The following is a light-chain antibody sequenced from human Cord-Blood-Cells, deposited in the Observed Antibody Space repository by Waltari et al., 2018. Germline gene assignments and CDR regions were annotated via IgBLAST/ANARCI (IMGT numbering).Light chain of an antibody. Sequence: QAVLTQPASLSASPGASASLTCTLRSGINVGTYRIYWYQQKPGSPPQYLLRHKSDSDKQQGSGVPSRFSGSKDASANAGILLISGLQSEDEADYYCMIWHSSAWVFGGVTKLTVL. J-gene: IGLJ3*02. V-gene: IGLV5-45*01. CDR3: MIWHSSAWV. CDR2: HKSDSDK. CDR1: SGINVGTYR.